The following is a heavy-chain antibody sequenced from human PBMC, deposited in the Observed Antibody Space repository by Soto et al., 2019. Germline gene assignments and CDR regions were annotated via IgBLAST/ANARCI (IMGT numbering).Heavy chain of an antibody. CDR2: ISAYNGNT. Sequence: ASVKVSCKASGYTFTSYGISWVRQAPGQGLEWMGWISAYNGNTNYAQKLQGRVTMTTDTSTSTAYMELRSLRSDDTAVYYCARDSYYDFWSGYYLFDYWGQGTLVTVSS. CDR1: GYTFTSYG. CDR3: ARDSYYDFWSGYYLFDY. V-gene: IGHV1-18*01. D-gene: IGHD3-3*01. J-gene: IGHJ4*02.